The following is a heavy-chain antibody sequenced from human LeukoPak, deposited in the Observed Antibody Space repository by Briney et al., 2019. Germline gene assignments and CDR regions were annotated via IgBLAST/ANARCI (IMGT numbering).Heavy chain of an antibody. D-gene: IGHD5-24*01. CDR1: GFTFSSYS. CDR3: AKAQGRREIFDY. CDR2: ISLSSSTI. J-gene: IGHJ4*02. V-gene: IGHV3-48*01. Sequence: GGSLRLSCAASGFTFSSYSMNWVRQAPGKGLEWISYISLSSSTIYYADSVKGRFTISRDNAKNSLYLQMNSLRAEDTAVYYCAKAQGRREIFDYWGQGTLVTVSS.